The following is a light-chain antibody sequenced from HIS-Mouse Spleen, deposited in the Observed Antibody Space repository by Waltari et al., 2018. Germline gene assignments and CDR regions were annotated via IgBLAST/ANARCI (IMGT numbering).Light chain of an antibody. CDR1: SSDVGRYNL. Sequence: QSALTQPASVSGSPGPSITISCTGTSSDVGRYNLVPWYQQPPGKAPKLMIYEGSKRPSGVSNRFSGSKSGNTASLTISGLQAEDEADYYCCSYAGSSTWVFGGGTKLTVL. J-gene: IGLJ3*02. CDR2: EGS. V-gene: IGLV2-23*01. CDR3: CSYAGSSTWV.